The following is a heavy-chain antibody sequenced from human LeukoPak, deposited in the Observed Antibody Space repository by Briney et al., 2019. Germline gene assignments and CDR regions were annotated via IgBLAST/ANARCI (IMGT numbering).Heavy chain of an antibody. J-gene: IGHJ6*03. Sequence: GGPLRLSCAASGFTFSSFGMNWVRQAPGKGLEWFSYISSSSSTIYYSDSVKVRFTISRDNAKNSLYLQVNSLRAEDTAVYYCARVVGGYCSSTSSYSPYYYMDVWGKGTTVTVSS. V-gene: IGHV3-48*04. CDR1: GFTFSSFG. CDR2: ISSSSSTI. CDR3: ARVVGGYCSSTSSYSPYYYMDV. D-gene: IGHD2-2*03.